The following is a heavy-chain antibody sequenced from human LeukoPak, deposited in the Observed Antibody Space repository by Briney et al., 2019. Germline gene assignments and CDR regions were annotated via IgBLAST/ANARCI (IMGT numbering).Heavy chain of an antibody. CDR3: AREGVGATPFDY. Sequence: PGGSLRLSCAASGFTFSSYWMSWVRQAPGKGLEWVANIKQDGSGKYYVDSVKGRFTISRDNAKNSLCLQMNSLRAEDTAVYYCAREGVGATPFDYWGQGTLVTVSS. CDR2: IKQDGSGK. D-gene: IGHD1-26*01. V-gene: IGHV3-7*01. J-gene: IGHJ4*02. CDR1: GFTFSSYW.